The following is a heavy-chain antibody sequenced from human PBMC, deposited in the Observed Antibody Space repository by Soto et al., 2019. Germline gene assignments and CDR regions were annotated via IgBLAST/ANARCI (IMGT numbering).Heavy chain of an antibody. CDR3: ARGGAYYYGSGRDY. CDR1: GGSFSGYY. Sequence: QVQLQQWGAGLLKPSETLSLTCAVYGGSFSGYYWSWIRQPPGKGLEWIGEINHSGSTNYNPSLKSRVTXXAXTXXNQFSLKLSSVTAAATAVYYCARGGAYYYGSGRDYWGQGTLVTVSS. V-gene: IGHV4-34*01. CDR2: INHSGST. D-gene: IGHD3-10*01. J-gene: IGHJ4*02.